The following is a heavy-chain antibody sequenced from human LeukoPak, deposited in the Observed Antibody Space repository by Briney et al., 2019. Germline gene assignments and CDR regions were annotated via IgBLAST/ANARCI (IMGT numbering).Heavy chain of an antibody. CDR1: GFAFSSYA. Sequence: GGSLRLSCAASGFAFSSYAMRGVRQAPGKGVEWVSGISGNGGGTYYADSVKGRFTISRDNSKNTLYLQMKSLRAEDTALYYCAKLYYDYIWGSYRYYFFDSWGQGTLSTVSS. CDR2: ISGNGGGT. D-gene: IGHD3-16*02. J-gene: IGHJ4*02. CDR3: AKLYYDYIWGSYRYYFFDS. V-gene: IGHV3-23*01.